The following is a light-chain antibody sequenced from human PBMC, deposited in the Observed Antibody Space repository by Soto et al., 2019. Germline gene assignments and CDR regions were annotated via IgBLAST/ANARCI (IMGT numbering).Light chain of an antibody. CDR3: QQYNDYSPYT. V-gene: IGKV1-5*01. J-gene: IGKJ2*01. CDR1: QSISGR. CDR2: DAS. Sequence: DIQMTQAPSTLSASVGNRVTFTCRASQSISGRLAWYQQKPGRAPKLLIFDASSGGSGVPSRFSGSGSGTEFTPTISSLQPDDLATYYCQQYNDYSPYTFGQGTKLEI.